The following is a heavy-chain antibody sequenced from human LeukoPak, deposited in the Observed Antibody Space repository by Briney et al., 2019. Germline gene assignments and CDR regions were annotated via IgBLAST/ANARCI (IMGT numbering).Heavy chain of an antibody. CDR3: AREFSDDSSGYRYYFDY. CDR2: IYTSGST. J-gene: IGHJ4*02. V-gene: IGHV4-4*07. Sequence: PSETLSLTCTVSGGSISSDYWSWIRQPAGKGLEWIGRIYTSGSTNYNPSLKSRVTMSVDTSKNQFSLKLSSVTAADTAVYYCAREFSDDSSGYRYYFDYWGQGTLVTVSS. D-gene: IGHD3-22*01. CDR1: GGSISSDY.